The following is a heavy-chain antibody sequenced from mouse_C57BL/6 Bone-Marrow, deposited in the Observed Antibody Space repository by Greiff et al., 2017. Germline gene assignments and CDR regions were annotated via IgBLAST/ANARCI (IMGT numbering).Heavy chain of an antibody. CDR2: LNPSSGYT. J-gene: IGHJ4*01. V-gene: IGHV1-4*01. D-gene: IGHD1-1*01. CDR1: GYTFTSYT. Sequence: VQLQQSGAELARPGASVKMSCKASGYTFTSYTMHWVKQRPGQGLEWIGYLNPSSGYTKYNQKFKDKATLTADKSSSTAYMQLSSLTSEDSAVYYCARRNYYYAMDYWGQGTSVTVSS. CDR3: ARRNYYYAMDY.